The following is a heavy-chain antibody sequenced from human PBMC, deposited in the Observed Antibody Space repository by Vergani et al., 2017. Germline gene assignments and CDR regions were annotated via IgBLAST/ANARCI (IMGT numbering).Heavy chain of an antibody. CDR1: GGTFSSYA. Sequence: QVQLVQSGAEVKKPGSSVKVSCKASGGTFSSYAISWVRQAPGQGLEWMGRIIPILGTANYAQKFQGRVTITADESTRTAYMELSSLRSEETAVYYCARSWTYYYDSSGYFLGYYFDYWGQGTLVTVSS. J-gene: IGHJ4*02. CDR2: IIPILGTA. CDR3: ARSWTYYYDSSGYFLGYYFDY. V-gene: IGHV1-69*11. D-gene: IGHD3-22*01.